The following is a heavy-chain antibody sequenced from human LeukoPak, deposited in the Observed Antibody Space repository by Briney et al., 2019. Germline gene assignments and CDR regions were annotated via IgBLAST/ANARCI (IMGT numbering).Heavy chain of an antibody. V-gene: IGHV3-21*01. Sequence: GGSLRPSCAASGFIFSSYSMNWVRQAPGKGLEWVSSISSSSSYIYYADSVKGRFTISRDNAKNSLYLQMNSLRAEDTAVYYCARDAEMATRPYYFDYWGQGTLVTVSS. CDR2: ISSSSSYI. CDR1: GFIFSSYS. CDR3: ARDAEMATRPYYFDY. D-gene: IGHD5-12*01. J-gene: IGHJ4*02.